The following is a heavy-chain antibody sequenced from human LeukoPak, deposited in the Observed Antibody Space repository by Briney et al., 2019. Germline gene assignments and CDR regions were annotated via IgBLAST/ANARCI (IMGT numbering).Heavy chain of an antibody. J-gene: IGHJ4*02. D-gene: IGHD1-26*01. CDR1: GGPISSYY. CDR2: IYTSGST. CDR3: ARENSGSYREFDY. V-gene: IGHV4-4*07. Sequence: SETLSLTCTASGGPISSYYWSWIRQPAGKGLEWIGRIYTSGSTNYNPSLKSRVTMSVDTSKNQFSLKLSSVTAADTAVFYCARENSGSYREFDYWGQGTLVTVSS.